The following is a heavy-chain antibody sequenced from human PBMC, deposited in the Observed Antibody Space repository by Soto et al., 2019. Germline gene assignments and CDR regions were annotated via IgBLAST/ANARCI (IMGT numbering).Heavy chain of an antibody. V-gene: IGHV2-5*02. CDR3: EHRHVHFFLMIRRPPRSTLFPYTTPSDL. Sequence: GWIRQPPGKALEWLALIYWDDDNRYSPSLKSRLTITKDTSKNQVVLTMTNMDPVDTATYYCEHRHVHFFLMIRRPPRSTLFPYTTPSDL. J-gene: IGHJ2*01. CDR2: IYWDDDN. D-gene: IGHD3-3*02.